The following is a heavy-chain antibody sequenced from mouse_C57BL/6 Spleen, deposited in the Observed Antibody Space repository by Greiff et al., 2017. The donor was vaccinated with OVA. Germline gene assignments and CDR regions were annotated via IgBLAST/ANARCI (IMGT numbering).Heavy chain of an antibody. CDR2: ILPGSGST. CDR3: ARGDLGAVVGARYFEV. Sequence: QVQLQQSGAELMKPGASVKLSCKATGYTFTGYWIEWVKQRPGHGLEWIGEILPGSGSTNYNEKFKGKATFTADTSSNTAYMQLSSLTTEDSAIYYGARGDLGAVVGARYFEVWGTGTTVTVSS. CDR1: GYTFTGYW. V-gene: IGHV1-9*01. J-gene: IGHJ1*03. D-gene: IGHD1-1*01.